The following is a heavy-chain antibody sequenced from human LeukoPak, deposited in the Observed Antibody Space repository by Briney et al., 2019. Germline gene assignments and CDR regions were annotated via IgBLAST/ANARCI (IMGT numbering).Heavy chain of an antibody. Sequence: SQTLSLACTVSGGSISSGDYYWSWIRQPPGKGLEWIGYIYYSGSTYYNPSLKSRVTISVDTSKNQFSLKLSSVTAADTAVYYCARGSGASDAFDIWGQGTMVTVSS. D-gene: IGHD3-10*01. CDR2: IYYSGST. J-gene: IGHJ3*02. CDR3: ARGSGASDAFDI. CDR1: GGSISSGDYY. V-gene: IGHV4-30-4*08.